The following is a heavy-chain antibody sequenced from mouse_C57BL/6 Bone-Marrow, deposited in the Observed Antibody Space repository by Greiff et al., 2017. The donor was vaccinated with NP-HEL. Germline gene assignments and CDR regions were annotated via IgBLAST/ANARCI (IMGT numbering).Heavy chain of an antibody. CDR3: ARYEEQLRIKKHYYAMDY. J-gene: IGHJ4*01. Sequence: QVQLQQSGPELVKPGASVKISCKASGYAFSSSWMNWVKQRPGKGLEWIGRIYPGDGDTNYNGKFKGKATLTADKSSRTAYMKLSSLTSEDYAVYFCARYEEQLRIKKHYYAMDYRGQGTSVTVSS. D-gene: IGHD3-2*02. CDR2: IYPGDGDT. V-gene: IGHV1-82*01. CDR1: GYAFSSSW.